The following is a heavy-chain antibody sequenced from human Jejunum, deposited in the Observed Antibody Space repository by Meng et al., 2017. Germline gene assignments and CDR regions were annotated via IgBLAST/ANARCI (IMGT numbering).Heavy chain of an antibody. CDR2: FSLDGSRT. V-gene: IGHV3-30*04. J-gene: IGHJ4*02. Sequence: GGSLRLSCAASGFSFNTYVIPWVRQAPGKGLEWLAVFSLDGSRTYYADSVKGRFSVSRDSSKNTLYLQMNSLRPEDTAVYYCARDTLDRASLLLFDYWGQGTLVTVSS. D-gene: IGHD2-15*01. CDR3: ARDTLDRASLLLFDY. CDR1: GFSFNTYV.